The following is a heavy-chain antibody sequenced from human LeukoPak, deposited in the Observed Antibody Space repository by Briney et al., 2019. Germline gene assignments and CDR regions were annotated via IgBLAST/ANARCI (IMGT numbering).Heavy chain of an antibody. D-gene: IGHD3-22*01. J-gene: IGHJ6*02. CDR2: ISWNSGSI. Sequence: PGGSLRLSCAASGFTFDDYAMHWVRQAPGKGLEWVSGISWNSGSIGYADSVKGRFTISRDNAKNSLYLQMNSLRAEDTALYYCAKDTYCDSPNWYGMDVWGQGTTVTVSS. V-gene: IGHV3-9*01. CDR3: AKDTYCDSPNWYGMDV. CDR1: GFTFDDYA.